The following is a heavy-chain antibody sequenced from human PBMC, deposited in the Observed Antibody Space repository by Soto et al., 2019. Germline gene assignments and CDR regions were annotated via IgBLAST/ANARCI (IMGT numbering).Heavy chain of an antibody. Sequence: EVQLLESGGGLVQPGGSLRLSCTASGFTFTNYVMSWVRQAPGKGLEWVSAISGSGGSTYYADSVKGRFTISRDNSKNTLYLQLNRLRDEDTAVYYCAAPGDDQYWGQGTLVTVSS. V-gene: IGHV3-23*01. CDR2: ISGSGGST. CDR3: AAPGDDQY. J-gene: IGHJ4*02. D-gene: IGHD4-17*01. CDR1: GFTFTNYV.